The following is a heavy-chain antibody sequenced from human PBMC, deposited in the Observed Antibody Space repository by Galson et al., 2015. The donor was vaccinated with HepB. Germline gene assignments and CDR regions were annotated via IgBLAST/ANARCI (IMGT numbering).Heavy chain of an antibody. V-gene: IGHV3-23*01. D-gene: IGHD3-9*01. J-gene: IGHJ4*02. CDR3: AKSEGEDWLGGWVFDY. CDR2: ISGSGGST. CDR1: GFTFSSYA. Sequence: SLRLSCAASGFTFSSYAMSWVRQAPGKGLEWVSAISGSGGSTYYADSVKGRFTISRDNSKNTLYLQMNSLRAEDTAVYYCAKSEGEDWLGGWVFDYWGQGTLVTVSS.